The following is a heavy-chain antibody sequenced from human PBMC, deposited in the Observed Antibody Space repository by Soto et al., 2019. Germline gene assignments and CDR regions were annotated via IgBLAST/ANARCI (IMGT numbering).Heavy chain of an antibody. J-gene: IGHJ4*02. D-gene: IGHD3-3*01. CDR2: IYYSGST. CDR3: ARDAGSGYST. Sequence: SETLSLTCTVSGGSISSGDYYWSWIRQPPGKGLEWIGYIYYSGSTYYNPSLKSRVTISVDASKNQFSLKLSSVTAADTAVYYCARDAGSGYSTWGQGTLVTVSS. CDR1: GGSISSGDYY. V-gene: IGHV4-30-4*01.